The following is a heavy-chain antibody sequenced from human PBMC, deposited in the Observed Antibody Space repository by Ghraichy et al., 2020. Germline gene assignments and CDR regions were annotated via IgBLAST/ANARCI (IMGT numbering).Heavy chain of an antibody. Sequence: SQTLSLTCTVSGGSISSYYWSWIRQPPGKGLEWIGYIYYSGSTNYNPSLKSRVTISVDTSKNQFSLKLSSVTAADTAVYYCARDCGGDCYSWPSGRYYGMDVWGQGTTVTVSS. D-gene: IGHD2-21*02. V-gene: IGHV4-59*01. CDR1: GGSISSYY. CDR2: IYYSGST. CDR3: ARDCGGDCYSWPSGRYYGMDV. J-gene: IGHJ6*02.